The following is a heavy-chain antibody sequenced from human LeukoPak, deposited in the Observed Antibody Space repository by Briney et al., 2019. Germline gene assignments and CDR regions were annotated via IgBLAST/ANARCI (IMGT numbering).Heavy chain of an antibody. CDR3: ARRQYYDILT. V-gene: IGHV4-39*01. D-gene: IGHD3-9*01. J-gene: IGHJ5*02. CDR2: IYYSGST. Sequence: TSETLSLTCTVSGGSISSSSYYWGWIRQPPGKGLEWIGSIYYSGSTYYNPSLKSRVTISVDTSKNQFSLKLSSVTAADTAGYYCARRQYYDILTWGQGTLVTVSS. CDR1: GGSISSSSYY.